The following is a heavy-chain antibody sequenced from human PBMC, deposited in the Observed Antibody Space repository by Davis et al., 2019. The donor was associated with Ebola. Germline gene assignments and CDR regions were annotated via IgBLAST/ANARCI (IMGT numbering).Heavy chain of an antibody. J-gene: IGHJ4*02. D-gene: IGHD6-6*01. CDR1: GGSISSYY. Sequence: SETLSLTCTVSGGSISSYYWSWIRQPPGKGLEWIAYIYYSGSTYYNPSLKSRVTISVDTSKNQFSLKLSSVTAADTAVYYCARELYSSSSGLYYFDYWGQGTLVIVSS. V-gene: IGHV4-59*12. CDR3: ARELYSSSSGLYYFDY. CDR2: IYYSGST.